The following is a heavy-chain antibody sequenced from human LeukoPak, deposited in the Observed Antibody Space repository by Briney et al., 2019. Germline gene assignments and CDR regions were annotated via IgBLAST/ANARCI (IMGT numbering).Heavy chain of an antibody. Sequence: GGSLRVSCAVSGYTFSSYSMNWVRQAPGKGLEWVSSISSSSSYIYYADSVKRRFTISRDNAKNSLYLQMNSLRAEDTAVYYCARARPGGVWLVSRYYFDYWGQGTLVTVSS. CDR3: ARARPGGVWLVSRYYFDY. CDR1: GYTFSSYS. CDR2: ISSSSSYI. D-gene: IGHD6-19*01. V-gene: IGHV3-21*01. J-gene: IGHJ4*02.